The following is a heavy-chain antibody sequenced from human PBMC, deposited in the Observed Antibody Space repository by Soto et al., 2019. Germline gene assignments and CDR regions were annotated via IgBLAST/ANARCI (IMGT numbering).Heavy chain of an antibody. J-gene: IGHJ5*02. D-gene: IGHD3-10*02. V-gene: IGHV2-5*02. Sequence: QITLKESGPTLVKPTQTLTLTCTFSGLSLSTSGEAVGWIRQPPGKALEWLALIYWDDDKRYNPTLKTRLTITKDTSKNQVVSTLTNMDPVDTATYYCAHYVSTSPAGWFDPWGQGILVTVSS. CDR2: IYWDDDK. CDR1: GLSLSTSGEA. CDR3: AHYVSTSPAGWFDP.